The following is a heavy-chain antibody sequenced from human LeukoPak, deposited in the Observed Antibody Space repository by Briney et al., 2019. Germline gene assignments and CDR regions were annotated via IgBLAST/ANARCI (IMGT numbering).Heavy chain of an antibody. V-gene: IGHV1-2*02. Sequence: GASVKVSCKASGYTFTGYFIHWVRQAPGQGLEWMGWINPKSGGTKFEQTFQGRVTMTRDTSISTVFIEVSRLTSYDTAVYYCTRGASSSWAGPFDIWGQGTMVTVSS. CDR3: TRGASSSWAGPFDI. CDR1: GYTFTGYF. CDR2: INPKSGGT. D-gene: IGHD6-13*01. J-gene: IGHJ3*02.